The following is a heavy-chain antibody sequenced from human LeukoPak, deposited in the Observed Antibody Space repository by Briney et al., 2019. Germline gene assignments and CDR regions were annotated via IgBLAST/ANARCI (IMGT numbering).Heavy chain of an antibody. D-gene: IGHD5-12*01. Sequence: GGSLRLSCAASGFTFSSYSMNWVRQAPGKGLEWVSSISSSSSYIYYADSVKGRFTISRDNAKNSLHLQMNSLRAEDTAVYYCAREDIVATIGFDYWGQGTLVTVSS. V-gene: IGHV3-21*01. J-gene: IGHJ4*02. CDR2: ISSSSSYI. CDR1: GFTFSSYS. CDR3: AREDIVATIGFDY.